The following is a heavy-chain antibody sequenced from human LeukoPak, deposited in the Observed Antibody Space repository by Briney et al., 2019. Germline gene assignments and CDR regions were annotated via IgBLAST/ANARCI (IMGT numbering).Heavy chain of an antibody. CDR3: ARAHYCSSTSCYFDY. CDR1: GFTFSSYA. Sequence: PGGSLRLSCAASGFTFSSYAMSWVRQAPGKGLEWVSAISGSGGSTYYADSVKGRFTISRDNAKNSLYLQMNSLRAEDTAVYYCARAHYCSSTSCYFDYWGQGTLVTVSS. V-gene: IGHV3-23*01. D-gene: IGHD2-2*01. CDR2: ISGSGGST. J-gene: IGHJ4*02.